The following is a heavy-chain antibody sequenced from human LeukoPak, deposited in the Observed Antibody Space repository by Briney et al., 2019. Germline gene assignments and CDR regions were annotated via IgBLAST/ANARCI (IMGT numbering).Heavy chain of an antibody. CDR3: ARSSSGWTEYYYYYYMDV. CDR1: GYSISNGYY. V-gene: IGHV4-4*07. D-gene: IGHD6-19*01. J-gene: IGHJ6*03. CDR2: IYTSGST. Sequence: PSETLSLTCTVSGYSISNGYYWNWIRQPAGKGLEWIGRIYTSGSTNYNPSLKSRVTISVDTSKNQFSLKLSSVTAADTAVYYCARSSSGWTEYYYYYYMDVWGKGTTVTVSS.